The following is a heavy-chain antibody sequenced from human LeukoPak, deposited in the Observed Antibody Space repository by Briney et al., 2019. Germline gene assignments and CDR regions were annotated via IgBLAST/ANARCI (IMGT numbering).Heavy chain of an antibody. CDR2: IKHSGST. J-gene: IGHJ4*02. V-gene: IGHV4-34*01. Sequence: SETLSLTCTVSGGSISSYFWSWIRQPPGKGLEWIGEIKHSGSTNYNPSLKSRVTMSVDTSKNQFSLKVSSVTAADTAVYYCARGSPVVGLNYWGQGSLVTVSS. D-gene: IGHD2-15*01. CDR1: GGSISSYF. CDR3: ARGSPVVGLNY.